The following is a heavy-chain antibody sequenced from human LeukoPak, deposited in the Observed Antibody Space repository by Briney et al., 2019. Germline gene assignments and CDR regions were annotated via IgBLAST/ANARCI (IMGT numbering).Heavy chain of an antibody. V-gene: IGHV3-23*01. CDR2: ICGSGTNT. CDR1: GFSFSSYA. J-gene: IGHJ4*02. D-gene: IGHD2-15*01. CDR3: AKAGGGNCFSSLDF. Sequence: GGSLRLSCAASGFSFSSYAMSWVRQAPGGGLEWVSAICGSGTNTYYADSVKGRFTISRDNSKNTLDLQMNSLRAEDTAVYYCAKAGGGNCFSSLDFWGQGTLVTVSS.